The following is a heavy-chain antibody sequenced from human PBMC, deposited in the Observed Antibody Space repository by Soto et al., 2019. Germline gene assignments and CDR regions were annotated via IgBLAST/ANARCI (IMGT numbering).Heavy chain of an antibody. Sequence: GGSLRLSCAASAISFNTYGVTWVRQAPGKGLEWVSTVTVTGGSTYYADSVKGRFTISKNQFSLKLTSVTAADTAVYYCAANWNYFGYWGQGTLVTVSS. D-gene: IGHD1-1*01. CDR2: VTVTGGST. CDR1: AISFNTYG. J-gene: IGHJ4*02. CDR3: AANWNYFGY. V-gene: IGHV3-23*01.